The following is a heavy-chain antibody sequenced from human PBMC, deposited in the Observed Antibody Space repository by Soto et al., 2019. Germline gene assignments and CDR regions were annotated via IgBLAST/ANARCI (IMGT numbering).Heavy chain of an antibody. Sequence: EVQLLESGGGLVQPGGSLRLSCAASGFTFSSYPMSWVRQAPGKGLEWVSSISATVVSTYYADSVKGRFTISRDNSKDTLYLQMNSLRAEDRSVYDCVKCLIGCSPGYYYGMDVWGQGTTVTVSS. CDR1: GFTFSSYP. D-gene: IGHD6-19*01. V-gene: IGHV3-23*01. J-gene: IGHJ6*02. CDR2: ISATVVST. CDR3: VKCLIGCSPGYYYGMDV.